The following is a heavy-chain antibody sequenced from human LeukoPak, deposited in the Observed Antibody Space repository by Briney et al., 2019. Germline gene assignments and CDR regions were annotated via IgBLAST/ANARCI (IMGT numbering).Heavy chain of an antibody. CDR2: ISYDGSNK. D-gene: IGHD6-13*01. Sequence: QAGGSLSLSCAACGFTFSSYAMHWVRRARGKGLVWVAVISYDGSNKYSADSVNGRFTITRDNSKNTLYLQMNSLRAEDTAVYYCARDGPAAARYYFDYWGQGTLVTVSS. CDR1: GFTFSSYA. V-gene: IGHV3-30-3*01. CDR3: ARDGPAAARYYFDY. J-gene: IGHJ4*02.